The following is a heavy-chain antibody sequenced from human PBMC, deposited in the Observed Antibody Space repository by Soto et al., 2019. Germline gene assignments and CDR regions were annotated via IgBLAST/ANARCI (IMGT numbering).Heavy chain of an antibody. J-gene: IGHJ5*02. CDR2: INPSVGTT. CDR1: GYTFTSYY. CDR3: ARDIAMVTKHWFDH. Sequence: ASVKVSCKASGYTFTSYYMHWVRQAPGQGLEWMGVINPSVGTTSYAQKFQGRVTMTRDTSTSIVYMELSSLRSEDTAVYYCARDIAMVTKHWFDHWGQGTLVTVSS. V-gene: IGHV1-46*03. D-gene: IGHD3-10*01.